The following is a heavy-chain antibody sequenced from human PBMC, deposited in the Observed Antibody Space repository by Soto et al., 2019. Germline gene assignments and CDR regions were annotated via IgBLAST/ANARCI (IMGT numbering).Heavy chain of an antibody. V-gene: IGHV3-21*06. D-gene: IGHD2-2*01. J-gene: IGHJ6*02. CDR2: ISGGGSYI. CDR3: ARDSDCHSTICFFPLHV. CDR1: GFTVSDEN. Sequence: GGSLRLSCSASGFTVSDENMSCVRQVPGKGLEWVSGISGGGSYIFYADSVQGRFSISRDNPKNSLFLEMNSLRVEDTAVYYCARDSDCHSTICFFPLHVWPQGTTVTVSS.